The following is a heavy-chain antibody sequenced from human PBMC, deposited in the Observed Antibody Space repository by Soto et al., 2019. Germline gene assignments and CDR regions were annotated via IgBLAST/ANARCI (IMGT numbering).Heavy chain of an antibody. CDR3: TTRTVTIPLYYMDV. D-gene: IGHD4-4*01. CDR1: GFTFSNAW. J-gene: IGHJ6*03. Sequence: GGSLRLSCAASGFTFSNAWMSWVRQAPGKGLEWVGRIKSKTDGGTTDYTAPVKGGFTISRDDSKNTLYLQMNSLKTEDTAVYYCTTRTVTIPLYYMDVWGKGTTVTVSS. V-gene: IGHV3-15*01. CDR2: IKSKTDGGTT.